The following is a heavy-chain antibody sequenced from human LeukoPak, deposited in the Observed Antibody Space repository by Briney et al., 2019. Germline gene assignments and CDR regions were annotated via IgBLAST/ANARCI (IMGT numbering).Heavy chain of an antibody. CDR1: GGTFSSYA. CDR3: ARSLAYCGGDCYFDY. Sequence: GASVKVSCKASGGTFSSYAISCVRQAPGQGLEWMGGIIPIFGTANYAQKFQGRVMITADESTSTAYMELSSLRSEDTAVYYCARSLAYCGGDCYFDYWGQGTLVTVSS. D-gene: IGHD2-21*02. CDR2: IIPIFGTA. V-gene: IGHV1-69*13. J-gene: IGHJ4*02.